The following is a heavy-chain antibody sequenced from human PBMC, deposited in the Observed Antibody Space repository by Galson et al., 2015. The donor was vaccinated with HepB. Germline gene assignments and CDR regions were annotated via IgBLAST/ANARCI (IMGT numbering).Heavy chain of an antibody. V-gene: IGHV3-33*01. CDR1: GFTFSNYG. CDR3: ARGGDGDVHYFDY. D-gene: IGHD4-17*01. CDR2: IWYDGSNQ. Sequence: SLRLSCAASGFTFSNYGMHWVRQAPGKGLEWVALIWYDGSNQYYADSVTGRFTISRDNSKNTLYLQINCLRAEDTAVFYCARGGDGDVHYFDYWGQGTLVTVSS. J-gene: IGHJ4*02.